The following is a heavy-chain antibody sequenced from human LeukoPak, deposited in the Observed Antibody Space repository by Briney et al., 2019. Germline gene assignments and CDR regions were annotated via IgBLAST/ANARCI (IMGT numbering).Heavy chain of an antibody. V-gene: IGHV4-59*08. CDR3: ASWEYCSSSSCSNY. CDR1: GGSISNYY. Sequence: PSETLSLTCTVSGGSISNYYWSWIRQPPGKGLEWIGYIYYTGSGNYNPSLRSRVTISVDTSKNQFSLKLSSMTAADTAVYYCASWEYCSSSSCSNYWGQGTLVAVSS. D-gene: IGHD2-2*01. J-gene: IGHJ4*02. CDR2: IYYTGSG.